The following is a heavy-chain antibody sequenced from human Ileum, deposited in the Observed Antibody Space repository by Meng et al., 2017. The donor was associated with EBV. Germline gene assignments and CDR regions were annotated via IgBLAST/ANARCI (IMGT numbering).Heavy chain of an antibody. CDR2: IYYSGST. J-gene: IGHJ4*02. CDR3: ARNVPGTSAYYD. D-gene: IGHD3-22*01. V-gene: IGHV4-28*01. CDR1: GHSMSSTSW. Sequence: QVQPPESGPCLVMPLASLSLTCAVSGHSMSSTSWGGWIRQPPGKGLEWIGYIYYSGSTSYTPSLKSRVTMSVDTSKNQFSLNLNSVTAVDTAVYYCARNVPGTSAYYDWGQGTLVTVSS.